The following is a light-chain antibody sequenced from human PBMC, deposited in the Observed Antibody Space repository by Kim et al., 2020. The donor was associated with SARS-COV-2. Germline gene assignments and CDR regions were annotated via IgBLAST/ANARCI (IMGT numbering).Light chain of an antibody. J-gene: IGKJ1*01. Sequence: DIVMTQTPLSSPVTLGQPASISCRSSQSLVYSDGNTYLSWLQQRPGQPPRLLIYKISNRLSGVPDRFSGSGAGTDFTLKISRVEAEDVGVYYCMQATQFPLTFGQGTKVDIK. V-gene: IGKV2-24*01. CDR3: MQATQFPLT. CDR1: QSLVYSDGNTY. CDR2: KIS.